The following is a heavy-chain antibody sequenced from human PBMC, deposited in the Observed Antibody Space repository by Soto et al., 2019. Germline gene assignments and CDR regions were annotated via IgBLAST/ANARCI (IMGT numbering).Heavy chain of an antibody. CDR3: AKGGRQWLVTSDFNY. Sequence: HPGGSLRLSCAASGFTFSSYTMNWVRQAPGNGLGWVSVVSHDGRNTHYADSVKGRFTISRDSSKNTVSLEMTSLRAEDTAVYYCAKGGRQWLVTSDFNYWGQGALVTVSS. J-gene: IGHJ4*02. D-gene: IGHD6-19*01. V-gene: IGHV3-30*18. CDR2: VSHDGRNT. CDR1: GFTFSSYT.